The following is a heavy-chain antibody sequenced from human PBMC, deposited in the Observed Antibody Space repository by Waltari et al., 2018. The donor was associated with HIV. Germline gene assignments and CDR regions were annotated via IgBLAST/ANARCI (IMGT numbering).Heavy chain of an antibody. Sequence: QVQLQESGPGLVKPSQTLSLTCTVSGGSIRSGSYYWSWIRQPPGKGLEWIGRIYTSGSTNYNPSLKSRVTISVDTSKNQFSLKLSSVTAADTAVYYCARDRRDGSGSYPYYYGMDVWGQGTTVTVSS. D-gene: IGHD3-10*01. CDR3: ARDRRDGSGSYPYYYGMDV. J-gene: IGHJ6*02. V-gene: IGHV4-61*02. CDR1: GGSIRSGSYY. CDR2: IYTSGST.